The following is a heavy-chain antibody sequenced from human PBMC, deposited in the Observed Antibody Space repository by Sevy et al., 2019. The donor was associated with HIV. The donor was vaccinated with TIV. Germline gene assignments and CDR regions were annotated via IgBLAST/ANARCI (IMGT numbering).Heavy chain of an antibody. CDR3: ARDRYYGSVLGGMDV. D-gene: IGHD3-10*01. CDR2: INHSGST. CDR1: GGSFSGYY. Sequence: SETLSLTCAVYGGSFSGYYLSWIRQPPGKGLEWIGEINHSGSTNYNPSLKSRVTISVDTSKNQFSLKLSSVTAADTAVYYCARDRYYGSVLGGMDVWGQGTTVTVSS. V-gene: IGHV4-34*01. J-gene: IGHJ6*02.